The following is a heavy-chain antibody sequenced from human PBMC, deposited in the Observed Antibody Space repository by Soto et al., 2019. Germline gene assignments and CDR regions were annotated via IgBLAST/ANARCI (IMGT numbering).Heavy chain of an antibody. CDR3: ARIGVVESRSLDY. Sequence: VHVVESGGAAVQPGQSLRLSCAASGFTFSSYTFHWVRQAPGKGLEWVSYISSSGSTKFYADSVKGRFTISRDNAEETLYLQMNSLRAEDTAVYYCARIGVVESRSLDYWGQGTRVTVSS. CDR1: GFTFSSYT. J-gene: IGHJ4*02. CDR2: ISSSGSTK. D-gene: IGHD3-16*01. V-gene: IGHV3-48*03.